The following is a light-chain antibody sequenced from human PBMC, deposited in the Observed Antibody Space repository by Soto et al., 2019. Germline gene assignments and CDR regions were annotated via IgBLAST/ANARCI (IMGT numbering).Light chain of an antibody. Sequence: QSALTQPPSASGSPGQSVTISCTGTSSDVGGYNYVSWYQQHPGKAPKLMIYEVTKRPSGVPDRFSGSKSDNTASLTVSGLQAEDEADYYCSSYAGSNFVVFGGETKLTVL. CDR2: EVT. CDR3: SSYAGSNFVV. J-gene: IGLJ2*01. CDR1: SSDVGGYNY. V-gene: IGLV2-8*01.